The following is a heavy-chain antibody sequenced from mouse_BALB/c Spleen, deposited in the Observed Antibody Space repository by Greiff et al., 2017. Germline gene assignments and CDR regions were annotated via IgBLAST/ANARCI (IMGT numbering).Heavy chain of an antibody. Sequence: DVKLQESGPGLVKPSQSLSLTCTVTGYSITSDYAWTWIRQFPGNKLEWMGYISYSGSTSYNPSLKSRISITRDTSKNQFFLQLNSVTTEDTATYYCASRVLLGYFDYWGQGTTLTVSS. CDR3: ASRVLLGYFDY. CDR2: ISYSGST. J-gene: IGHJ2*01. D-gene: IGHD4-1*01. V-gene: IGHV3-2*02. CDR1: GYSITSDYA.